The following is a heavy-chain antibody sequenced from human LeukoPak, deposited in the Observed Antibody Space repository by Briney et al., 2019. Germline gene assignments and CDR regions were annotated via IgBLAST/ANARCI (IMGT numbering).Heavy chain of an antibody. J-gene: IGHJ4*02. Sequence: SETLSLTCSVSGYSISSGYYWGWIRQPPGKGLEWIGSIYYSGNTYYNASLKSQVSISIDTSKNQFSLRLTSVTAADTAVYYCARQTGSGLFILPGGQGTLVTVSS. D-gene: IGHD3/OR15-3a*01. CDR1: GYSISSGYY. V-gene: IGHV4-38-2*02. CDR2: IYYSGNT. CDR3: ARQTGSGLFILP.